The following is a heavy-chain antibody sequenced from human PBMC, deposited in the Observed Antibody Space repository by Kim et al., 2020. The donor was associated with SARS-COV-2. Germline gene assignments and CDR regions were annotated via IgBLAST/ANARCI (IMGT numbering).Heavy chain of an antibody. CDR3: AKVQATYYDILTGRPRAGGFDY. CDR2: IYYSGST. Sequence: SETLSLTCTVSGGSISSSSYYWGWIRQPPGKGLEWIGSIYYSGSTYYNPSLKSRVTISVDTSKNQFSLKLSSVTAADTAVYYCAKVQATYYDILTGRPRAGGFDYWGQGTLVTVSS. CDR1: GGSISSSSYY. D-gene: IGHD3-9*01. V-gene: IGHV4-39*07. J-gene: IGHJ4*02.